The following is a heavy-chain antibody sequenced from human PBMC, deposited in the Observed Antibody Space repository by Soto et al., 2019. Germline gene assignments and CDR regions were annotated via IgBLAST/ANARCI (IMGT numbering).Heavy chain of an antibody. Sequence: EVQLLESGGGLVQPGGSLRLSCAASGFTYSSYAMSWVRQAPGKGLEWVSAISGSGGSTYYADSVKGRFTISRDNSKNTLYLQMNSLRAEDTAVYYCAIATRPLRFLEWTPFDYWGQGTLVTVSS. D-gene: IGHD3-3*01. CDR3: AIATRPLRFLEWTPFDY. V-gene: IGHV3-23*01. J-gene: IGHJ4*02. CDR1: GFTYSSYA. CDR2: ISGSGGST.